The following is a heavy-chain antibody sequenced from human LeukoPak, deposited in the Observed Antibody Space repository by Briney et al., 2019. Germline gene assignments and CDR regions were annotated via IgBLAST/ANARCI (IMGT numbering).Heavy chain of an antibody. D-gene: IGHD2-15*01. CDR1: GFTFSSYS. CDR2: ISSSSSYI. CDR3: ASSGWSRTPYYYGMDV. J-gene: IGHJ6*02. V-gene: IGHV3-21*01. Sequence: GGSLGLSCAASGFTFSSYSMNWVRQAPGKGLEWVSSISSSSSYIYYADSVKGRFTISRDNAKNSLYLQMNSLRAEDTAVYYCASSGWSRTPYYYGMDVWGQGTTVTVSS.